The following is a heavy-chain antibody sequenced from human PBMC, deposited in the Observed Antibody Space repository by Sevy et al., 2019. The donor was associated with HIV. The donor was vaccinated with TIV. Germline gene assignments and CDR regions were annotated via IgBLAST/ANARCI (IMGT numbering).Heavy chain of an antibody. Sequence: GSLRLSCAASGFTFSSYAMHWVRQAPGKGLEWVAVISYDGSNKYDADSVKGRFTISRDNSKNTLYLQMNSLRAEDTAVYYCARDVASKLVHRGMDVWGQRTTVTDSS. CDR2: ISYDGSNK. J-gene: IGHJ6*02. V-gene: IGHV3-30-3*01. D-gene: IGHD6-13*01. CDR1: GFTFSSYA. CDR3: ARDVASKLVHRGMDV.